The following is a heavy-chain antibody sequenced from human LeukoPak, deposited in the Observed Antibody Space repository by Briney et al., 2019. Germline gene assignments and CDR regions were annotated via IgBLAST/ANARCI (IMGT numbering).Heavy chain of an antibody. D-gene: IGHD6-13*01. CDR1: GYSISSGYY. V-gene: IGHV4-38-2*01. CDR3: ARHSTSSTTDAFDI. Sequence: SETLSLTCAVSGYSISSGYYWGWIRQPPGKGLEWIGSMYHSGSTYYNPSLKSRVTISVDTSKNQFSLKLSSVTAADTAVYYCARHSTSSTTDAFDIWGQGTMVTVSS. CDR2: MYHSGST. J-gene: IGHJ3*02.